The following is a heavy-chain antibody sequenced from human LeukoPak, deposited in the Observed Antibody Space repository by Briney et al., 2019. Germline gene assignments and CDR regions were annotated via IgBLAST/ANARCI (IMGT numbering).Heavy chain of an antibody. D-gene: IGHD5/OR15-5a*01. CDR1: EFTVSSNY. CDR3: ARISSLNYYFDY. CDR2: ICSGGSI. J-gene: IGHJ4*02. Sequence: PGGSLRLSCAVSEFTVSSNYMSWVRQAPGKGLEWVSVICSGGSIYYADSVKGRFTFSRDNSKNTLYLQMNSLRAEDTAVYYCARISSLNYYFDYWGQGTLVTVSS. V-gene: IGHV3-66*01.